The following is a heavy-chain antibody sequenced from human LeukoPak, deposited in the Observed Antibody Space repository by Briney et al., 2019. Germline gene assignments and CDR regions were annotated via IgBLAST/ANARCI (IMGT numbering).Heavy chain of an antibody. D-gene: IGHD3-16*01. CDR2: IKEDGSEK. CDR1: GFIFSDYY. Sequence: GGSLRLSCAASGFIFSDYYMSWIRQAPGKGLEWVANIKEDGSEKWYMDSVKGRFTISRDNAKNSLYLQMNSLRAEDTAVFYCAKGDYFDYWGQGTLVTVSS. J-gene: IGHJ4*02. CDR3: AKGDYFDY. V-gene: IGHV3-7*01.